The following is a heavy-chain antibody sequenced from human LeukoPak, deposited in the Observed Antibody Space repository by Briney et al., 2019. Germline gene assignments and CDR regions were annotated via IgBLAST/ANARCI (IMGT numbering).Heavy chain of an antibody. CDR1: GGSISSYY. Sequence: SETLSLTCTVSGGSISSYYWSWIRQPPGKGLEWIGYIYYSGSTNYNPSLKSRVTISVDTSKNQFSLKLSSVTAADTAVYYCARGDNYCSGGSCYPPLYNWFDPRGQGTLVTVSS. CDR2: IYYSGST. V-gene: IGHV4-59*01. D-gene: IGHD2-15*01. J-gene: IGHJ5*02. CDR3: ARGDNYCSGGSCYPPLYNWFDP.